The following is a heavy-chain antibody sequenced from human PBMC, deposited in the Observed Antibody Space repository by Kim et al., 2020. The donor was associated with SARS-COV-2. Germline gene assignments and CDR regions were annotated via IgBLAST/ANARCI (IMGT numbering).Heavy chain of an antibody. Sequence: GGSLRLSCAASGFTFSSYGMHWVRQAPGKGLEWVAVISYDGSNKYYADSVKGRFTISRDNSKNTLYLQMNSLRAEDTAVYYCAKVEGGYNLGADYWGQGTLVTVSS. CDR2: ISYDGSNK. CDR1: GFTFSSYG. D-gene: IGHD5-12*01. V-gene: IGHV3-30*18. J-gene: IGHJ4*02. CDR3: AKVEGGYNLGADY.